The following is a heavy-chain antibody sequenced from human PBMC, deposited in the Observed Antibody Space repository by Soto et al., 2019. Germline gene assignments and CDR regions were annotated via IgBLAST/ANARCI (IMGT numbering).Heavy chain of an antibody. V-gene: IGHV1-69*08. CDR2: IIPILGIA. CDR3: ARDPGYYGSGSYGKGYYYYYMDV. D-gene: IGHD3-10*01. CDR1: GGTFSSYT. J-gene: IGHJ6*03. Sequence: QVQLVQSGAEVKKPGSSVKVSCKASGGTFSSYTISWVRQAPGQGLEWMGRIIPILGIANYAQKFQGRVTITADKSTSTAYMELSSLRSEDTAVYYCARDPGYYGSGSYGKGYYYYYMDVWGKGTTVTVSS.